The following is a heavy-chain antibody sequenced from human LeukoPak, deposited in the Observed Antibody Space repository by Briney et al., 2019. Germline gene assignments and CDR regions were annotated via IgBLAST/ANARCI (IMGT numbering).Heavy chain of an antibody. CDR3: ARDQLAAGTLYYYYYYMDV. J-gene: IGHJ6*03. CDR1: GGSFSGYY. Sequence: SETLSLTCGVYGGSFSGYYWSWIRQPPGKGLEWIGEINDSGRSNYKSSLKSRVTISEDTSKNQFSLKLSSVTAADTAVYYCARDQLAAGTLYYYYYYMDVWGKGTTVTVSS. V-gene: IGHV4-34*01. D-gene: IGHD6-13*01. CDR2: INDSGRS.